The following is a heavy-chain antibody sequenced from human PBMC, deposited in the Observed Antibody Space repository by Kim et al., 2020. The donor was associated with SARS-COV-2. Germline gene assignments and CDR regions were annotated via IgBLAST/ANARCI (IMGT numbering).Heavy chain of an antibody. J-gene: IGHJ4*02. CDR1: GFTFSSYS. Sequence: LSLTCAASGFTFSSYSMNWVRQAPGKGLEWVSSISSSSSYIYYADSVKGRFTISRDNAKNSLYLQMNSLRAEDTAVYYCARDAMVPCVYWGQGTLVTVSS. CDR3: ARDAMVPCVY. CDR2: ISSSSSYI. D-gene: IGHD2-8*01. V-gene: IGHV3-21*01.